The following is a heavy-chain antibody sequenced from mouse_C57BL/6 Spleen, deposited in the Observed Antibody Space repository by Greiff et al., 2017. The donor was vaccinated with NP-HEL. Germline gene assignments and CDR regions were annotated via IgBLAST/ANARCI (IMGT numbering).Heavy chain of an antibody. V-gene: IGHV1-61*01. CDR1: GYTFTSYW. CDR3: ARTGIYYDYDDVDY. CDR2: IYPSDSET. Sequence: QVQLQQSGAELVRPGSSVKLSCKASGYTFTSYWMDWVKQRPGQGLEWIGNIYPSDSETHYNQKFKDKATLTVDKSSSTAYMQLSSLTSEDSAVYYCARTGIYYDYDDVDYWGQGTTLTVSS. J-gene: IGHJ2*01. D-gene: IGHD2-4*01.